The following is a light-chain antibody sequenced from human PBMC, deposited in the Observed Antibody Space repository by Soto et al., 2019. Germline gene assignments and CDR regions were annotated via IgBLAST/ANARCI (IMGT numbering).Light chain of an antibody. V-gene: IGKV3-11*01. CDR3: QQRSNRPLLWT. J-gene: IGKJ4*01. CDR1: QSVSNS. Sequence: EIVLTQSPATLSLSPGERATLSCRASQSVSNSLAWYQQKPGQAPRLLIYDASNRATGIPARFSGSGSGTDFTLTISSREPEDFAVYYCQQRSNRPLLWTFGGGTKVEIK. CDR2: DAS.